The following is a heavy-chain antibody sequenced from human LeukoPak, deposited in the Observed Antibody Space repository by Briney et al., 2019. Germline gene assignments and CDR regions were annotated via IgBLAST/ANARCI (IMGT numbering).Heavy chain of an antibody. CDR2: IRPDANDG. J-gene: IGHJ4*02. Sequence: GGSLRLSCAASGFTFSHYWMAWVRQAPGKGLEWVAIIRPDANDGSYVDSVKGRFTISRDNAKDSLYLQLNSLRAEDTAVYFCARADWGSIDYWGQGALVTVSS. V-gene: IGHV3-7*01. CDR3: ARADWGSIDY. D-gene: IGHD7-27*01. CDR1: GFTFSHYW.